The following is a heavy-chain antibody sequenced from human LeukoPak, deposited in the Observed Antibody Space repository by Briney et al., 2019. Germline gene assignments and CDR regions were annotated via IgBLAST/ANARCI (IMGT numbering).Heavy chain of an antibody. D-gene: IGHD3-22*01. CDR2: IHYSGST. Sequence: SETLSLTCSVSGDSITSNHYYWGWIRQPPGKGLEWIGSIHYSGSTYYNPSLKSRVTISVDTSKNQFSLKLSSVTAADTAVYYCARHASYYDSGGYYSHFDYWGQGTLVTVSS. J-gene: IGHJ4*02. V-gene: IGHV4-39*01. CDR1: GDSITSNHYY. CDR3: ARHASYYDSGGYYSHFDY.